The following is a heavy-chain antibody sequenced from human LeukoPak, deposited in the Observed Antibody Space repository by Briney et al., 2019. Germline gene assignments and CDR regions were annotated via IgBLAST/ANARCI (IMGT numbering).Heavy chain of an antibody. CDR2: IYKSGST. CDR1: GDSISSSKYY. CDR3: ARSLSMAGLT. J-gene: IGHJ5*02. Sequence: PSETLSLTCTVSGDSISSSKYYWGWIRQSPGKGLEWIGSIYKSGSTFYNPSLKSRVIISVDTSRNQFSLKLNSVSAADTAAYYCARSLSMAGLTWGQGTLVAVSS. V-gene: IGHV4-39*01. D-gene: IGHD6-19*01.